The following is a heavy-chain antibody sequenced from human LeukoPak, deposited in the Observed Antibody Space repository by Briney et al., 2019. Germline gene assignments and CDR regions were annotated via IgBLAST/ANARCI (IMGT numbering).Heavy chain of an antibody. Sequence: KSSETLSLTCAVYGGSFSGYYWSWIRQPPGKGLEWIGEINHSGSTNYNPSLKSRVTISADTSKNQFSLKLSSVTAADTAVYYCARAVAGTASSHAWFDPWGQGTLVTVSS. D-gene: IGHD6-19*01. V-gene: IGHV4-34*01. J-gene: IGHJ5*02. CDR1: GGSFSGYY. CDR2: INHSGST. CDR3: ARAVAGTASSHAWFDP.